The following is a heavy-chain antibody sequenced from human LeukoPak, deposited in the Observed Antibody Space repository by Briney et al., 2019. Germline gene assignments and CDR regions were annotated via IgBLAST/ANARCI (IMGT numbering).Heavy chain of an antibody. CDR2: VYYTGNT. CDR1: GGSINYYY. J-gene: IGHJ4*02. V-gene: IGHV4-59*01. Sequence: AETLSLTCTVSGGSINYYYWSWVRQPPGKGLEWIGYVYYTGNTNYNPSLKSRVTISVDTSKNQFSLKLSSVTAADTAIYYCARLGSYFDYWGQGTLVTVSS. D-gene: IGHD1-26*01. CDR3: ARLGSYFDY.